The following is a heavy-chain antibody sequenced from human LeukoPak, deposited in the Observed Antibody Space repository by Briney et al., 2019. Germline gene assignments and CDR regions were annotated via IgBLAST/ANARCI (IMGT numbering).Heavy chain of an antibody. D-gene: IGHD6-19*01. J-gene: IGHJ5*02. Sequence: GGSLRLSCAASGFTFSSYAMSWVRQAPGKGLEWVSVIYSGGSTYYADSVKGRFTISRHNSKNTLYLQMNSLRAEDTAVYYCARGGRLEAFDPWGQGTLVTVSS. CDR1: GFTFSSYA. CDR2: IYSGGST. CDR3: ARGGRLEAFDP. V-gene: IGHV3-53*04.